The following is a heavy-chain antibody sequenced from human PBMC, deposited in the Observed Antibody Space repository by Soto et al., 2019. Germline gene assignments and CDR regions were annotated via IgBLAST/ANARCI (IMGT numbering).Heavy chain of an antibody. CDR2: ISGSGVNT. Sequence: PGGSLRLSCAASGFTFSNYAMSWVRQAPGKGLEWVAVISGSGVNTYYAASVKGRFNISRDNSKNTLHLQMNSLRAEDTAVYYCAREKFRQTGLLFWGQGTLVTVSS. J-gene: IGHJ4*02. CDR3: AREKFRQTGLLF. V-gene: IGHV3-23*01. CDR1: GFTFSNYA.